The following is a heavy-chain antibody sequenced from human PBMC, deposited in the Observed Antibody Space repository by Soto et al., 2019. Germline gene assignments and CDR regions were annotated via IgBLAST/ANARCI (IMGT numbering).Heavy chain of an antibody. CDR1: GGTFTTYD. Sequence: QVQLVQSGAEVRKPGSSVKVSCKASGGTFTTYDISWVRQAPGQGLEWMGGIIPLFDATKYAQKFQGRVTITADKSTVTAYVELSSLRAEDTAMYYCARDRSSSWYNGTFYFDSWGQGTLVTVSS. CDR3: ARDRSSSWYNGTFYFDS. J-gene: IGHJ4*02. CDR2: IIPLFDAT. V-gene: IGHV1-69*06. D-gene: IGHD6-19*01.